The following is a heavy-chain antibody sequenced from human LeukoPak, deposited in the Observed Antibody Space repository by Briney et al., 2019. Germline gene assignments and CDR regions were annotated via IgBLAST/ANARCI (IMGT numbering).Heavy chain of an antibody. CDR1: GFTFSSYS. Sequence: PGGSLRLSCAASGFTFSSYSMNWVRQAPGKGLEWVSSISSSSSYIYYADSVKGRFTISRDNAKNSLYLQMNSLGAEDTAVYYCARSAGRPIAVAEYWDQGTLVTVSS. CDR2: ISSSSSYI. J-gene: IGHJ4*02. CDR3: ARSAGRPIAVAEY. D-gene: IGHD6-19*01. V-gene: IGHV3-21*01.